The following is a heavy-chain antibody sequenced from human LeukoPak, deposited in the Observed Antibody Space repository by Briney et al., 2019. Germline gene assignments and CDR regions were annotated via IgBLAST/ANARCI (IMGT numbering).Heavy chain of an antibody. CDR2: INHNGETI. V-gene: IGHV3-48*02. Sequence: GGSLRLSCAASAFPFSSYVMSLVRQAPGKGLEWVSYINHNGETIYYPDFVKGRFTISRDNAKNSLYLQMNSLRDEDTAVYYCARDNDWAFDYWGPGTLVTVSS. D-gene: IGHD3-9*01. CDR1: AFPFSSYV. J-gene: IGHJ4*02. CDR3: ARDNDWAFDY.